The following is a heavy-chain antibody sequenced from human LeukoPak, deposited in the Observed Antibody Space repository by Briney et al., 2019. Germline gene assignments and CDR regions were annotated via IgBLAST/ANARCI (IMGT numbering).Heavy chain of an antibody. J-gene: IGHJ2*01. CDR2: INPKSGGP. CDR1: GYTFTDYF. Sequence: ASVKVSCKASGYTFTDYFIHWVRQAPGQGLEWMGWINPKSGGPNYAQKFQGRVTMTRDTSISTAYMELNRLRSDDTAVYYCARDRGYCSSTSCYGTDMNFDLWGRGTLVTVSS. CDR3: ARDRGYCSSTSCYGTDMNFDL. D-gene: IGHD2-2*01. V-gene: IGHV1-2*02.